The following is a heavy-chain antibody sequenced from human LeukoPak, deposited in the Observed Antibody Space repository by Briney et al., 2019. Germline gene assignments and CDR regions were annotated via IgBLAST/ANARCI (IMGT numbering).Heavy chain of an antibody. CDR1: GFTFSSYE. V-gene: IGHV3-48*03. CDR3: ARQPDDFSGWNNGQDFFDY. J-gene: IGHJ4*02. Sequence: GGSLRLSCAASGFTFSSYEMNWVRQAPGKGLEWVSYITADGTNKYDADSVKGRFTISRDNSKNTLYLQMNSLRAEDTAVHYCARQPDDFSGWNNGQDFFDYWGQGTLVTVSS. D-gene: IGHD6-19*01. CDR2: ITADGTNK.